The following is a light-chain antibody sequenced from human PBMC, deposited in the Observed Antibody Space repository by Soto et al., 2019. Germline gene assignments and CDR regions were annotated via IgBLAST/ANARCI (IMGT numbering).Light chain of an antibody. J-gene: IGKJ5*01. V-gene: IGKV3-20*01. CDR1: QSVDSRY. CDR3: QRPAYSPIT. Sequence: EIVLTQSPGTLSLSPGERATLSCRASQSVDSRYLAWYQPKPGQAPRLVIYGASSRATGIPDRFSGSGSGTDFTLTISRLEPEDFAVYYCQRPAYSPITFDHGTRLEIK. CDR2: GAS.